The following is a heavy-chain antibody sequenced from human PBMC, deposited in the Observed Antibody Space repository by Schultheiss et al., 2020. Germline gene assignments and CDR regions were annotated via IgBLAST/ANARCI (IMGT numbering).Heavy chain of an antibody. CDR3: ASRSSYYYYYGMDV. CDR1: GFTLSSYG. J-gene: IGHJ6*02. V-gene: IGHV3-30*03. Sequence: GGSLRLSCAASGFTLSSYGMHWVRQAPGKGLEWVAVISYDGSNKYYADSVKGRFTISRDNSKNTLYLQMNSLRAEDTAVYYCASRSSYYYYYGMDVWGQGTTVTVPS. CDR2: ISYDGSNK.